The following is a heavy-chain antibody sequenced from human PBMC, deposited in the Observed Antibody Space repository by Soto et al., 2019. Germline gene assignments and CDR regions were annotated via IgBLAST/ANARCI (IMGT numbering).Heavy chain of an antibody. Sequence: QVQLVQSGAEVKKPGSSVKVSCKASGGTFRTSAISWVRQAPGQGLEWVGGIMPVFRRPKYAQNFQGRVTITADESTSTAYMELSSLRSHDTAVYYCARDKDSPQLGGNYYYILDVWGQGTAVTVSS. D-gene: IGHD3-3*02. V-gene: IGHV1-69*12. CDR2: IMPVFRRP. J-gene: IGHJ6*02. CDR3: ARDKDSPQLGGNYYYILDV. CDR1: GGTFRTSA.